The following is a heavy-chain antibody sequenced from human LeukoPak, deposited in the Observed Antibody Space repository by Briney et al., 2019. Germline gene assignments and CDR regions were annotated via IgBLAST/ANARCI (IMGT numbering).Heavy chain of an antibody. CDR1: GYTFTHYY. V-gene: IGHV1-2*02. Sequence: ASVKVSCKASGYTFTHYYIYWVRQAPGQGLEWVGGINPNSGGTKYAQKCQGRVTTTGDTSISTAYMELSRLTSDDTAVYFCASGVKPAARDLPDAFDIWGQGTMVTVSS. J-gene: IGHJ3*02. D-gene: IGHD2-2*01. CDR2: INPNSGGT. CDR3: ASGVKPAARDLPDAFDI.